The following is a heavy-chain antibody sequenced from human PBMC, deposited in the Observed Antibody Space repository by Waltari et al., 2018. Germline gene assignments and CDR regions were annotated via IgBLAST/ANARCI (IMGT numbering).Heavy chain of an antibody. CDR1: GFSLRTRGVG. J-gene: IGHJ4*02. CDR3: AQRQRYNSGWPWER. D-gene: IGHD6-25*01. V-gene: IGHV2-5*02. CDR2: IFWDDDK. Sequence: QITLKESGPTLVKPTQTLTLTCTFSGFSLRTRGVGVGWIRQPPGKAPEWLALIFWDDDKRYSPSLRSKLTITKDTSKNQVVLTLTNVDPVDTGTYYCAQRQRYNSGWPWERWGQGTLVTVSS.